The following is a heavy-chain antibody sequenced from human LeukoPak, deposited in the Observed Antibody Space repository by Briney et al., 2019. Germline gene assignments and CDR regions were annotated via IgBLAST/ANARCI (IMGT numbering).Heavy chain of an antibody. V-gene: IGHV3-23*01. CDR3: AKAEGYDILTGLDY. J-gene: IGHJ4*02. CDR2: IGASGGST. CDR1: GFTFSSYG. D-gene: IGHD3-9*01. Sequence: GSLRLSCAASGFTFSSYGMHWVRQAPGKGLEWVSGIGASGGSTYYADSVKGRFTISRDNSKNTLYLQMNSLRTEDTAVYYCAKAEGYDILTGLDYWGQGTLVTVSS.